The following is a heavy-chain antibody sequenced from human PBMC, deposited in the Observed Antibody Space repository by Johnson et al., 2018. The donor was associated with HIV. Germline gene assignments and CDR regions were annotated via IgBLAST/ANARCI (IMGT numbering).Heavy chain of an antibody. J-gene: IGHJ3*02. CDR2: ISWNRGSI. CDR1: GFTFDDYA. CDR3: AKDADYYDRSVAFDI. V-gene: IGHV3-9*01. Sequence: VQLVESGGGLVQPGRSLRLSCAASGFTFDDYAMHWVRQAPGKGLEWVSGISWNRGSIGYADSVKGRFTISRDNAKNSLYLQMNSLRAEDTALYYCAKDADYYDRSVAFDIWGQGTMVTVSS. D-gene: IGHD3-22*01.